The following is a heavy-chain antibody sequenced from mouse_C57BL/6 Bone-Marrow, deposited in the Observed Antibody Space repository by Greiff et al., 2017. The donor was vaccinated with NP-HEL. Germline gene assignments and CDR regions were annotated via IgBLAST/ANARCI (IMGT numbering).Heavy chain of an antibody. CDR1: GFSLTSYG. V-gene: IGHV2-2*01. Sequence: VKLVESGPGLVQPSQSLSITCTVSGFSLTSYGVPWVRQSPGKGLAWLGVIWSGGSTDYNAAFISRLSISKDNSKSQVFFKMNSLQADDTAIYYCARKKSVYYDYDWFAYWGQGTLVTVSA. D-gene: IGHD2-4*01. CDR3: ARKKSVYYDYDWFAY. CDR2: IWSGGST. J-gene: IGHJ3*01.